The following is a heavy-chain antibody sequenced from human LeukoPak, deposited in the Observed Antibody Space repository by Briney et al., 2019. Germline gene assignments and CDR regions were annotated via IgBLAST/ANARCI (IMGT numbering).Heavy chain of an antibody. CDR3: AREETNGDFDY. J-gene: IGHJ4*02. CDR2: ISSSGSTI. D-gene: IGHD4-17*01. CDR1: GFTFSSYE. V-gene: IGHV3-48*03. Sequence: GGSLRLSCAASGFTFSSYEMIWVRQAPGKGLEWVSYISSSGSTIYYADSVKGRFTISRDNAKNSLYLQMNSLRAEDTAVYYCAREETNGDFDYWGQGTLVTVSS.